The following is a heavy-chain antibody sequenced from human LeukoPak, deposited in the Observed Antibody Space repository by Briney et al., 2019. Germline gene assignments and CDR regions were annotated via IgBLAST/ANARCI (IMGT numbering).Heavy chain of an antibody. CDR3: ARDGALIQWLETGGYFDY. D-gene: IGHD6-19*01. CDR2: IYYSGST. Sequence: SETLSLTCTVSGGSISSYYWSWIRQPPGKGLEWIGYIYYSGSTNYNPSLKSRVTISVDTSKNQFSLKLSSVTAADTAVYYCARDGALIQWLETGGYFDYWGQGTLVTVSS. J-gene: IGHJ4*02. V-gene: IGHV4-59*12. CDR1: GGSISSYY.